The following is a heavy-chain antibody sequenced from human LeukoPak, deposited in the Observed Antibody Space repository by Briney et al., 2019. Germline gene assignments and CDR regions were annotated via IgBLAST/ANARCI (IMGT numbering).Heavy chain of an antibody. J-gene: IGHJ4*02. V-gene: IGHV4-30-4*01. CDR2: IHYSGST. CDR3: ARAYGDYADFDY. Sequence: SETLSRTCTVSGVSSSSGDYFWRWIRQPPGEGRGWIGYIHYSGSTYYNTSLKSRVTISVDTSKNQFSLKLSSVTAADTVVYYCARAYGDYADFDYWGQGTLVTVSS. D-gene: IGHD4-17*01. CDR1: GVSSSSGDYF.